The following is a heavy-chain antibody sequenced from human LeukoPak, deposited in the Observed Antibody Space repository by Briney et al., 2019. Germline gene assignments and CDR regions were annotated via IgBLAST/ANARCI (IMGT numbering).Heavy chain of an antibody. D-gene: IGHD1-26*01. Sequence: ASVKVSCKASGYTFTSYYMHWVRQAPGQGLEWMGIINPSGGSTSYAQKFQGRVTMTRDTSTSTVYMELSSLRSEDTAVYYCARARSEGGTALIRLDPWGREPWSPSPQ. CDR2: INPSGGST. V-gene: IGHV1-46*01. CDR3: ARARSEGGTALIRLDP. CDR1: GYTFTSYY. J-gene: IGHJ5*02.